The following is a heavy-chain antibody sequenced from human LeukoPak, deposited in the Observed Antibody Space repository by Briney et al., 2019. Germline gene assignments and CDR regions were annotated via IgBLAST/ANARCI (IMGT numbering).Heavy chain of an antibody. CDR3: ARGYGDYRRYYYYGMDV. D-gene: IGHD4-17*01. CDR1: VFTFSSYE. J-gene: IGHJ6*01. CDR2: ISSSGSTI. V-gene: IGHV3-48*03. Sequence: GGSLRLPCAASVFTFSSYEMIWVRQSPGKGLEWVSYISSSGSTIFYAASVKGRFTISTENAKNSLYLQMNRLRAEDTAVYYCARGYGDYRRYYYYGMDVWGKGTTVTVSS.